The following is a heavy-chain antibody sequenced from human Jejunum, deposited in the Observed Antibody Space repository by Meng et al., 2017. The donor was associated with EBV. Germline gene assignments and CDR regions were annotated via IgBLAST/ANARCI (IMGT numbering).Heavy chain of an antibody. CDR2: INHGGGA. D-gene: IGHD3-10*01. CDR3: ARLGGYASGTYYPIDP. Sequence: QWGEGLLHPSETLSLPCAVYGGSFSDYYWTWIRQPPGRGLEWIGEINHGGGAIYNPSLKSRVTISVDTSKNQFSLKLSSVTAADTAVYYCARLGGYASGTYYPIDPWGQGTLVTVSS. V-gene: IGHV4-34*01. J-gene: IGHJ5*02. CDR1: GGSFSDYY.